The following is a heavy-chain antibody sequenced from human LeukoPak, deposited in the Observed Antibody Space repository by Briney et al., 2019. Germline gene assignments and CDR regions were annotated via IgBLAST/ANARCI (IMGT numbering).Heavy chain of an antibody. D-gene: IGHD1-26*01. CDR1: GGTFSSYA. Sequence: SVKVSCKASGGTFSSYAISWVRQAPGQGLEWMGGIIPIFGTANYAQKFQGRVTITADESTSTACMELSSLRSEDTAVYYCAAAWQWELPGCFLWGQGTLVTVSS. CDR2: IIPIFGTA. V-gene: IGHV1-69*13. J-gene: IGHJ4*02. CDR3: AAAWQWELPGCFL.